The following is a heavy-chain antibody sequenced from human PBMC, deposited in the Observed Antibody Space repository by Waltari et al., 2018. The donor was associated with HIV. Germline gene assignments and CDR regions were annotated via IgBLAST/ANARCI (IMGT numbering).Heavy chain of an antibody. D-gene: IGHD3-10*01. Sequence: FIVTDAWMTWVRQAPGKGLEWVGRIKRNSDGGTIDYAAPVKGRFTILRDDSKNTLHLQMNNLKTEDTAVYYCTASGVWGQGTTVTVSS. CDR2: IKRNSDGGTI. J-gene: IGHJ6*02. V-gene: IGHV3-15*01. CDR3: TASGV. CDR1: FIVTDAW.